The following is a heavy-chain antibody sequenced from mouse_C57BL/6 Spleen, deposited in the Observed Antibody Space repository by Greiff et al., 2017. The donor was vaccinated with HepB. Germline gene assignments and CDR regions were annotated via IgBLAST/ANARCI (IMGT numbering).Heavy chain of an antibody. D-gene: IGHD1-1*01. Sequence: EVKLMESEGGLVQPGSSMKLSCTASGFTFSDYYMAWVRQVPEKGLEWVANINYDGSSTYYLDSLKSRFIISRDNAKNILYLQMSSLKSEDTATYYCARVGTTVVATDYFDYWGQGTTLTVSS. CDR1: GFTFSDYY. CDR2: INYDGSST. J-gene: IGHJ2*01. V-gene: IGHV5-16*01. CDR3: ARVGTTVVATDYFDY.